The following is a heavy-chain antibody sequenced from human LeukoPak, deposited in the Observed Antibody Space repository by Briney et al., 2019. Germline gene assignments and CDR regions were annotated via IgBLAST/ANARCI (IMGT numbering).Heavy chain of an antibody. CDR3: TRDGTVIRGLPRRARTFYGMDV. D-gene: IGHD3-10*01. V-gene: IGHV3-7*01. Sequence: PGGSLRLSCAASGFTFSSYWMSWVRQAPGKGLEWVANIKQDGSQKYYVDSVKGRFSISRDNAKNSLYLQVNSLRAEDTAVYYCTRDGTVIRGLPRRARTFYGMDVWGQGTTVTVSS. J-gene: IGHJ6*02. CDR2: IKQDGSQK. CDR1: GFTFSSYW.